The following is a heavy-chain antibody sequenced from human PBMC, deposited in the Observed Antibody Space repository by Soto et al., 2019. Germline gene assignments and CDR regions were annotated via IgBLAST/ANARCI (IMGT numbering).Heavy chain of an antibody. CDR1: GGSISSSSYY. Sequence: SETLSLTCTVSGGSISSSSYYWGWIRQPPGKGLEWIGSIYYSGSTYYNPSLKSRVTISVDTSKNQFSLKLSSVTAADTAVYYCVRHEALYCSSTSCYGDAFDIWGQGTMVTVSS. CDR3: VRHEALYCSSTSCYGDAFDI. J-gene: IGHJ3*02. D-gene: IGHD2-2*01. CDR2: IYYSGST. V-gene: IGHV4-39*01.